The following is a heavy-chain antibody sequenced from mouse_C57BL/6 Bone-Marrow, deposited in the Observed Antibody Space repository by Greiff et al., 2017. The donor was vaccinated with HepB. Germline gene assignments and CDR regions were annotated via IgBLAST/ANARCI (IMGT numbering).Heavy chain of an antibody. Sequence: EVKVEESGEGLVKPGGSLKLSCAASGFTFSSYAMSWVRQTPEKRLEWVAYISSGGDYIYYADTVKGRFTISRDNARNTLYLQMSSLKSEDTAMYYCTRVYYGNYGFAYWGQGTLVTVSA. CDR3: TRVYYGNYGFAY. CDR2: ISSGGDYI. J-gene: IGHJ3*01. CDR1: GFTFSSYA. D-gene: IGHD2-1*01. V-gene: IGHV5-9-1*02.